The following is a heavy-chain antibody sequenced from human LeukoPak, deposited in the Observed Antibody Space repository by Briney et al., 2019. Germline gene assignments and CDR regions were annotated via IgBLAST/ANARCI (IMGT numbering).Heavy chain of an antibody. CDR3: AXXRXFHXXXXV. CDR2: ISSNGDST. D-gene: IGHD3-9*01. J-gene: IGHJ6*03. V-gene: IGHV3-64*01. CDR1: FXXXXYA. Sequence: FXXXXYAIHWVRQAPGXGLXYVSAISSNGDSTXYANSLKGRFTISRDKYKSTLYLKMGSLRAEDMAVYYCAXXRXFHXXXXVWGKGXTXTVSS.